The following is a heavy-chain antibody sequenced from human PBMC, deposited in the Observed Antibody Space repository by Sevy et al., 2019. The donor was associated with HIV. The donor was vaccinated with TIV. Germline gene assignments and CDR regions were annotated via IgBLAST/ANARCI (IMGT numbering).Heavy chain of an antibody. J-gene: IGHJ6*02. CDR1: GGSISSSSYY. CDR2: IYYSGST. D-gene: IGHD4-4*01. V-gene: IGHV4-39*01. CDR3: ARHFPRATVASYYYYYGMDV. Sequence: SDTLSLTCTVSGGSISSSSYYWGWIRQPPGKGLEWIGSIYYSGSTYYNPSLKSRVTISVDTSKNQFSLKLSSVTAADTAVYYCARHFPRATVASYYYYYGMDVWGQGTTVTVSS.